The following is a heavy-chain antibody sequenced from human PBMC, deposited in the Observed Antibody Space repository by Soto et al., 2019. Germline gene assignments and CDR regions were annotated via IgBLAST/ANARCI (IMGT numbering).Heavy chain of an antibody. D-gene: IGHD6-13*01. CDR3: AASQQFDY. Sequence: QVQLVQSGAEVKKPGASVKVSCKASGYTFTSYGINWVRQAPGQGLEWMGWIITYDGNTNHAQRFQGRVTMTTDTSTSTAYMELRSLSSDDTAVYYCAASQQFDYWGQGTLVTVSS. CDR2: IITYDGNT. CDR1: GYTFTSYG. V-gene: IGHV1-18*01. J-gene: IGHJ4*02.